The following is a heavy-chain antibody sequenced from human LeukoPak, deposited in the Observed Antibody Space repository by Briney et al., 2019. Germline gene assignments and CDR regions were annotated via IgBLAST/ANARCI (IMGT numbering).Heavy chain of an antibody. CDR1: GFSLSTSGVC. Sequence: SGPTLVNPTQTLTLTCTFSGFSLSTSGVCVSWIRQPPGKALKWLARIDWDDDKYYSTSLKTRLTISKDTPKNQVVLTMTNMDPVDTATYYCARTPIYCSGGSCYLYYFDYWGQGTLVTVSS. V-gene: IGHV2-70*11. J-gene: IGHJ4*02. CDR3: ARTPIYCSGGSCYLYYFDY. D-gene: IGHD2-15*01. CDR2: IDWDDDK.